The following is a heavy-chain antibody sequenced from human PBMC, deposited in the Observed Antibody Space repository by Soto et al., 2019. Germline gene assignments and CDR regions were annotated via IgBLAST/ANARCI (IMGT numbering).Heavy chain of an antibody. Sequence: QISLKESGPTLVKTTQTLTLTCTFSGFSLRTSGLGVGWVRQHPGTAREWLALIYWDDDKAYSPSLKSRLTITKDTSKNQVVLTMTNMDPVDTATYYCGGRGLTTWWGDGRGVWGKGIMVIVSS. CDR1: GFSLRTSGLG. V-gene: IGHV2-5*02. J-gene: IGHJ6*04. CDR2: IYWDDDK. CDR3: GGRGLTTWWGDGRGV. D-gene: IGHD4-17*01.